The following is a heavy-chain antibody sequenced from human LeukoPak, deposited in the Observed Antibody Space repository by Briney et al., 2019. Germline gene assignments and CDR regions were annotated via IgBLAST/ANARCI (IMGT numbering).Heavy chain of an antibody. J-gene: IGHJ5*02. CDR3: ARAPPRGIAWFDP. V-gene: IGHV3-66*01. D-gene: IGHD3-16*01. Sequence: GGSLRLSCAASGFTVSSNYMTWVRQAPGRGLEWVSIIYSGGNTYYADSVKGRFTISRDTSKNTLHLQMNSLKAEDTAVYYCARAPPRGIAWFDPWGQGTRVTVSS. CDR2: IYSGGNT. CDR1: GFTVSSNY.